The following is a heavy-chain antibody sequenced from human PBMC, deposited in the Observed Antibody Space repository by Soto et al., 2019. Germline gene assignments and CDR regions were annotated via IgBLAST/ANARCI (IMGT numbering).Heavy chain of an antibody. J-gene: IGHJ4*02. D-gene: IGHD3-9*01. CDR3: ATQGHYDILTGYKKRMDDY. V-gene: IGHV4-34*01. Sequence: SETLSLTCAVYGGSFSGYYWSWIRQPPGKGLEWIGEINHSGSTNYNPSLKSRVTISVDTSKNQFSLKLSSVTAADTAVYYCATQGHYDILTGYKKRMDDYWDQGTLVTVSS. CDR2: INHSGST. CDR1: GGSFSGYY.